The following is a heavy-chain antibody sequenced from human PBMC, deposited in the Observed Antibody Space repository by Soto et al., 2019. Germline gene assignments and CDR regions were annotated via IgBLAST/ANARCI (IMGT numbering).Heavy chain of an antibody. Sequence: ASETLSLTCAVSGGSFGGYYCTFIRRPPFKWLEWIVNINHRGSNNYNPSLESRVTISVDTSKNQFSLKLSSVTAAETAVYYCARDGFCTSTTCRIGNWFDLWGQGTLVTVSS. J-gene: IGHJ5*02. D-gene: IGHD2-2*03. CDR3: ARDGFCTSTTCRIGNWFDL. CDR1: GGSFGGYY. V-gene: IGHV4-34*01. CDR2: INHRGSN.